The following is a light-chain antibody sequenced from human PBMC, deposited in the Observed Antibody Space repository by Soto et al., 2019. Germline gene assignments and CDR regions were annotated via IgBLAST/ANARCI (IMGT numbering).Light chain of an antibody. CDR1: QSLTNNY. J-gene: IGKJ4*01. CDR3: QQDGSSLPVT. CDR2: AAS. V-gene: IGKV3-20*01. Sequence: EIVLTQSPGTLSLSPGERATLSCRASQSLTNNYLAWYQQKPGQAPRLLIYAASSRATGIPDRFSGSGSETDVTLTISRLEPEEFAVYYWQQDGSSLPVTFGGGTNVEIK.